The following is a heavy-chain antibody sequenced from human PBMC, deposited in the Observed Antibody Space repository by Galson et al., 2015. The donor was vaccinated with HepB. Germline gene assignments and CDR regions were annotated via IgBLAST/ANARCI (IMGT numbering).Heavy chain of an antibody. V-gene: IGHV1-69*13. D-gene: IGHD2-2*02. CDR2: IIPIFGTA. CDR1: GGTFSSYA. Sequence: SVKVSCKASGGTFSSYAISWVRQAPGQGLEWMGGIIPIFGTANYAQKFQGRVTITADESTSTAYMELSSLRSEDTAVYYCARFGYCSSTSCYTGSWFDPWGQGTLVTVSS. CDR3: ARFGYCSSTSCYTGSWFDP. J-gene: IGHJ5*02.